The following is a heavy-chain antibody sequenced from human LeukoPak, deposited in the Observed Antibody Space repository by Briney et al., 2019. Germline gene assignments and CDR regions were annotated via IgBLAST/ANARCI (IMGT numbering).Heavy chain of an antibody. CDR1: GYTLTESS. J-gene: IGHJ6*02. V-gene: IGHV1-24*01. CDR3: ATGPIASYSSSWYGMDV. Sequence: ASVKVSCKVSGYTLTESSMHWVRQSPGKGLEWMGGFDPEDGETIYAQKFQGRVTMTEDTSTDTAYMELSSLRSEDTAVYYCATGPIASYSSSWYGMDVWGQGTTVTVSS. CDR2: FDPEDGET. D-gene: IGHD6-13*01.